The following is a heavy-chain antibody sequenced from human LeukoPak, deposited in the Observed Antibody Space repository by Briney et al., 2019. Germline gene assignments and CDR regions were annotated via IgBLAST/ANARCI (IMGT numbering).Heavy chain of an antibody. J-gene: IGHJ4*02. CDR1: GFTFSSYS. V-gene: IGHV3-21*04. Sequence: GGSLRLSCAASGFTFSSYSMNWVRQAPGKGLEWVSSISSSSSYIYYADSVKGRFTISRDNSKNTLNLQMNSLRADDTAVYYCVKDHGWLLYSWGQGTLVTVSS. CDR2: ISSSSSYI. CDR3: VKDHGWLLYS. D-gene: IGHD3-9*01.